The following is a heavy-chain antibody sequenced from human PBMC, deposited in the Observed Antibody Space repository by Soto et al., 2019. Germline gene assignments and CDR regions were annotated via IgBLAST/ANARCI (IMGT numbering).Heavy chain of an antibody. CDR1: GGTFSSYS. J-gene: IGHJ6*02. D-gene: IGHD2-15*01. V-gene: IGHV1-69*13. Sequence: GASVKVSCKASGGTFSSYSISWVRQAPGQGLEWMGGIIPIFGTANYAQKFQGRVTITADESTSTAYMELSSLRSEDTAVYYCARDVVAATRYYYYYGMDVWGQGTTVTVSS. CDR3: ARDVVAATRYYYYYGMDV. CDR2: IIPIFGTA.